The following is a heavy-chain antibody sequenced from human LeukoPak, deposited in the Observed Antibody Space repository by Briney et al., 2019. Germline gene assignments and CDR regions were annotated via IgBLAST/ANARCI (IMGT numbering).Heavy chain of an antibody. D-gene: IGHD1-14*01. CDR1: GFTFSSYA. CDR2: ISGSGGST. CDR3: ARDGKLRPMSRLSDAFDI. Sequence: GGSLRLSCAASGFTFSSYAMSWVRQAPGKGLEWVSAISGSGGSTYYADSVKGRFTISRDNSKNTLYLQMSSLRAEDTAVYYCARDGKLRPMSRLSDAFDIWGQGTMVTVSS. J-gene: IGHJ3*02. V-gene: IGHV3-23*01.